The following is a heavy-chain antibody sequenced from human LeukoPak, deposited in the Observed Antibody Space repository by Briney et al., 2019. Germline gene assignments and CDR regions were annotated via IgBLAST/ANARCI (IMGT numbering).Heavy chain of an antibody. V-gene: IGHV4-61*01. CDR2: IYYSGST. CDR1: GGSVSSGSYY. CDR3: ARDPRIAAAGTFWFNP. D-gene: IGHD6-13*01. J-gene: IGHJ5*02. Sequence: SETLSLTCTVSGGSVSSGSYYWSWIRQPPGKGLEWIGYIYYSGSTNYNPSLKSRVTISVDTSKNQFSLKLSSVTAADTAVYYCARDPRIAAAGTFWFNPWGQGTLVTVSS.